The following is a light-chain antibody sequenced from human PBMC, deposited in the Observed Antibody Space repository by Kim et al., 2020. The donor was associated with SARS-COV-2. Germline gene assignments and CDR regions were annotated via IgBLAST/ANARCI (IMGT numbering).Light chain of an antibody. CDR1: RFNIGSKF. Sequence: QRVTIYCLANRFNIGSKFVFWFQHLPGTAPNLLMYRNDQRPSGVPDRFSGSKSGTSASLAISGLRSEDEADYYCAAWDGSLGAWVFGGGTQLTVL. CDR2: RND. CDR3: AAWDGSLGAWV. J-gene: IGLJ3*02. V-gene: IGLV1-47*01.